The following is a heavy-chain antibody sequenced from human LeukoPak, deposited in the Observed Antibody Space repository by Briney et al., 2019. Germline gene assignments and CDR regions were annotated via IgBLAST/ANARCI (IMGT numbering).Heavy chain of an antibody. CDR2: IISSSSTI. D-gene: IGHD3-10*02. V-gene: IGHV3-48*04. CDR1: GFIFSSYS. Sequence: GGSLRLSCAASGFIFSSYSMNWVRQAPGKGLEWVSYIISSSSTIYYPDSVKCRFTISRDNAKNSLYLQMNSLRAEDTAVYYCAELGITMIGGVWGKGTTVTISS. J-gene: IGHJ6*04. CDR3: AELGITMIGGV.